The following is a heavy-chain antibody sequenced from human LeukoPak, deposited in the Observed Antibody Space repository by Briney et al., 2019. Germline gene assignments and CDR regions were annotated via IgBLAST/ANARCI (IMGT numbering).Heavy chain of an antibody. CDR2: VSGSGGST. V-gene: IGHV3-23*01. CDR3: AKRGVVIRVILVGFHKEAYYFDS. J-gene: IGHJ4*02. CDR1: GITLANYG. Sequence: HSGGSLRLSCVVSGITLANYGMSWVRQAPGKRLEWVAGVSGSGGSTNYADSVKGRFTISRDNPKNTLYLQMNSLRAEDTAVYFCAKRGVVIRVILVGFHKEAYYFDSWGQGALVTVSS. D-gene: IGHD3-22*01.